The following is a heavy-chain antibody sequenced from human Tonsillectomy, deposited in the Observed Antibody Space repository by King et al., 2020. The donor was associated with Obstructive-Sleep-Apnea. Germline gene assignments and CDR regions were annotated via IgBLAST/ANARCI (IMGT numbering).Heavy chain of an antibody. Sequence: QLVQSGGGLVKPGGSLRLSCAASGFTFSSYSMNWVRQAPGKGLEWVSSISSSSSYIYYADSVKGRFTISRDNAKNSLYLQMNSLRAEDKAVYYCARDLRYSGSYYYYYGMDVWGQGTTVTVSS. D-gene: IGHD1-26*01. CDR3: ARDLRYSGSYYYYYGMDV. CDR2: ISSSSSYI. V-gene: IGHV3-21*01. J-gene: IGHJ6*02. CDR1: GFTFSSYS.